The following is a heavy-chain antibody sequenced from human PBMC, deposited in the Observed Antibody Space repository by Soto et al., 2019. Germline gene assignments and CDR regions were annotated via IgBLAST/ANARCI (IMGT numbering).Heavy chain of an antibody. CDR2: ISDRGDTT. CDR3: AKDKPTTTAFDY. Sequence: SLRLSCAASGFTFSSYSMNWVRQAPGEGLEWVSAISDRGDTTHYADSVKGRFTISRDTSKNTLYLQIYTLRAEDTAVYYCAKDKPTTTAFDYWGRGTLVTVSS. CDR1: GFTFSSYS. D-gene: IGHD1-1*01. V-gene: IGHV3-23*01. J-gene: IGHJ4*02.